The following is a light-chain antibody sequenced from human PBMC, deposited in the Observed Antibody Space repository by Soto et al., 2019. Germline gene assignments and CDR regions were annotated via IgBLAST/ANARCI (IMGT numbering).Light chain of an antibody. CDR2: GAS. J-gene: IGKJ5*01. CDR3: QQYATSPQT. V-gene: IGKV3-20*01. Sequence: ESVLTQSPGTLSLSPGERATLSCRASQSVSSSYLAWYQQKPGQAPRLLIYGASSRATGIPDRFSGSGSGTDFTLTISILEPEDFAVYYCQQYATSPQTFRPGTRLEIK. CDR1: QSVSSSY.